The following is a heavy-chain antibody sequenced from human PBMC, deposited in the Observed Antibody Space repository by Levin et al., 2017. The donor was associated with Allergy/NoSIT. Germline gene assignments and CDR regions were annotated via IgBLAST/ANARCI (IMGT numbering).Heavy chain of an antibody. CDR2: ISSSGSTI. V-gene: IGHV3-11*01. J-gene: IGHJ4*02. Sequence: SCAASGFTFSDYYMSWIRQAPGKGLEWVSYISSSGSTIYYADSVKGRFTISRDNAKNSLYLQMNSLRAEDTAVYYCARDPAAEPDYGDYGDYWGQGTLVTVSS. D-gene: IGHD4-17*01. CDR1: GFTFSDYY. CDR3: ARDPAAEPDYGDYGDY.